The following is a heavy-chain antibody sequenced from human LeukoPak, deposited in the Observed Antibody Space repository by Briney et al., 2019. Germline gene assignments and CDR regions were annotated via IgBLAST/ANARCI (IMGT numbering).Heavy chain of an antibody. D-gene: IGHD6-19*01. CDR2: IYYSGST. V-gene: IGHV4-39*07. CDR3: ARDTHSSGWYVHYYMDV. Sequence: PSETLPLTCTVSGGSISSSSYYWGWIRQPPGKGLEWIGSIYYSGSTYYNPSLKGRVTISVDTSKNQFSLKLSSVTAADTAVYYCARDTHSSGWYVHYYMDVWGKGTTVTVSS. CDR1: GGSISSSSYY. J-gene: IGHJ6*03.